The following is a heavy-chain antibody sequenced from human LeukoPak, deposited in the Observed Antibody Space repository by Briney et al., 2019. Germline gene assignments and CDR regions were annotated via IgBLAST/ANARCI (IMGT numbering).Heavy chain of an antibody. D-gene: IGHD1-14*01. V-gene: IGHV4-31*03. Sequence: SQTRSLTCTVSGGSINSGDYYWSWIRQHPGKGLEWIGYIYYSGSTYYNPSLKSRVTISVDTSKKQFSLKLSSVTAADTAVYYCARDNPLSAGIETGFDPWGQGTLVTVSS. CDR2: IYYSGST. CDR3: ARDNPLSAGIETGFDP. J-gene: IGHJ5*02. CDR1: GGSINSGDYY.